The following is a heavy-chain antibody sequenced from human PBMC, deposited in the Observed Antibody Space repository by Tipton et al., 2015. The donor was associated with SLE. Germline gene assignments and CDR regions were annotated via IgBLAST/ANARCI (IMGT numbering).Heavy chain of an antibody. V-gene: IGHV4-59*01. CDR2: IYYSGST. CDR3: ARLGITMVQGGRHWYFDL. Sequence: SLTCTVSGGSISSYYWSWIRQPPGKGLEWIGYIYYSGSTNYNPSLKSRVTISVDTSKNQFSLKLSSVTAADTAVYYCARLGITMVQGGRHWYFDLWGRGTLVTVSS. CDR1: GGSISSYY. D-gene: IGHD3-10*01. J-gene: IGHJ2*01.